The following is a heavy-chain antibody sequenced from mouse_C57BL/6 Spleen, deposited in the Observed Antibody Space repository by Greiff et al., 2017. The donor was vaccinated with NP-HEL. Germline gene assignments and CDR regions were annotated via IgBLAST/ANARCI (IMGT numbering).Heavy chain of an antibody. CDR1: GYTFTSYW. V-gene: IGHV1-59*01. Sequence: QVQLQQPGAELVRPGTSVKLSCKASGYTFTSYWMHWVKQRPGQGLEWIGVIDPSDSYTNYNQKFKGKATLTVDTSSSTAYMQLSSLTSEDSSVYNCSRRAQALDYWGQGTTLTVSS. CDR2: IDPSDSYT. CDR3: SRRAQALDY. J-gene: IGHJ2*01. D-gene: IGHD3-2*02.